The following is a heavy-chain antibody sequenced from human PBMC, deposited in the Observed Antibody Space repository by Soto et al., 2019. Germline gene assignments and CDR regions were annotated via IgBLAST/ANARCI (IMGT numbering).Heavy chain of an antibody. D-gene: IGHD2-15*01. Sequence: PPETLSLTCAVYGGSFSGYYWSWIRQPPGKGLEWIGEINHSGSTNYNPSLKSRVTISVDTSKNQFSLKLSSVTAADTAVYYCARGIVVVVAATIYYYYYMDVWGKGTTVTVSS. CDR2: INHSGST. J-gene: IGHJ6*03. V-gene: IGHV4-34*01. CDR3: ARGIVVVVAATIYYYYYMDV. CDR1: GGSFSGYY.